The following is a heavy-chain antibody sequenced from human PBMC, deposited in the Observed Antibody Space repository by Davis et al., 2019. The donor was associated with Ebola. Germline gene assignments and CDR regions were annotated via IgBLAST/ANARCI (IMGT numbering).Heavy chain of an antibody. CDR1: GYIFTSYA. D-gene: IGHD2-21*02. Sequence: ALVKVSCKASGYIFTSYAIHWVRQAPGQRLEWMGWINAGNGDTKYSQKFQGRVTITRDTSASTAYMELSSLRSEDTAVYYCARYCGGDCYSGPRWAIDYWGQGTLVTVSS. J-gene: IGHJ4*02. CDR2: INAGNGDT. CDR3: ARYCGGDCYSGPRWAIDY. V-gene: IGHV1-3*01.